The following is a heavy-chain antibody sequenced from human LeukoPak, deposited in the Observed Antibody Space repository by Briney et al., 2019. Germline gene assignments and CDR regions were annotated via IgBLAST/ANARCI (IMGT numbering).Heavy chain of an antibody. CDR3: AKWFRGSGSDRFYDK. D-gene: IGHD3-10*01. J-gene: IGHJ4*02. V-gene: IGHV3-23*01. CDR1: GFTFIA. CDR2: INSVDDT. Sequence: GGSLRLSCAASGFTFIAVDWVRRARGMGLEWVSTINSVDDTYYSESVRGRFTVSRDKSKNTVYLNMNSLRAEDTAVYHCAKWFRGSGSDRFYDKWGQGTLVTVSS.